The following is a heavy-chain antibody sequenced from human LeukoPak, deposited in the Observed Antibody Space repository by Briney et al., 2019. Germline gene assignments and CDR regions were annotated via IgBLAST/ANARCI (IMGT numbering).Heavy chain of an antibody. J-gene: IGHJ3*02. Sequence: GSLRLSCAASGFTFSSYAMSWVRQAPGKGLEWVSTISTSGGSTYYADPVKGRFTISRDNAKNTLYLQMNSLRAEDTAVYHCARRSAAKDAFDIWGQGTMVTVSS. V-gene: IGHV3-23*01. D-gene: IGHD6-25*01. CDR3: ARRSAAKDAFDI. CDR1: GFTFSSYA. CDR2: ISTSGGST.